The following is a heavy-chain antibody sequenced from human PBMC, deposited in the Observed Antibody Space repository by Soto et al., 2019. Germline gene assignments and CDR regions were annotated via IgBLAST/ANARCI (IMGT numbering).Heavy chain of an antibody. V-gene: IGHV3-23*01. CDR1: GFTFSSYA. D-gene: IGHD6-13*01. Sequence: EVQLLESGGGLVQPGGSLRLSCAASGFTFSSYAMSWVRQAPGKGLEWVSAISGSGGSTYYADSVKGRFTISRDNSRNMLYRQMTSLRSEDTAVYYCAKDLPAREAAAASKYSGQGTLVTVSS. J-gene: IGHJ4*02. CDR3: AKDLPAREAAAASKY. CDR2: ISGSGGST.